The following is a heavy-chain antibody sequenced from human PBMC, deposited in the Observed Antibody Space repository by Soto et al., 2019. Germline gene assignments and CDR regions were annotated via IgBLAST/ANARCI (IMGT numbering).Heavy chain of an antibody. CDR1: SGSVFSSNW. CDR2: TRNSGGA. CDR3: ASHLVMAGTRGFDH. V-gene: IGHV4-4*02. J-gene: IGHJ4*02. Sequence: QVQLQESGPGLVKPSGTLSLTCAVSSGSVFSSNWWSWVRLPPGKGLEGSGETRNSGGANSNPSLKSRVTITVDRSRNHIFLELSSVTAADTAVYYCASHLVMAGTRGFDHWGLGTLVTVSS. D-gene: IGHD6-19*01.